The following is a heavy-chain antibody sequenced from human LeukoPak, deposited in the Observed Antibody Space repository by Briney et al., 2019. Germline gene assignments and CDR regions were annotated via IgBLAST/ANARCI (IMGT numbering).Heavy chain of an antibody. CDR1: GFTFNIYW. CDR2: IKSDGSSP. Sequence: GGSLRLSCAASGFTFNIYWMHRVRQAPGKGLVWVSCIKSDGSSPTYADSVKGRFAISRDNAKNTLYLQMNSVRAEDTAVYYCASDFVDYGGPGRYGYWGQGTLVTVSS. CDR3: ASDFVDYGGPGRYGY. J-gene: IGHJ4*02. D-gene: IGHD4-23*01. V-gene: IGHV3-74*01.